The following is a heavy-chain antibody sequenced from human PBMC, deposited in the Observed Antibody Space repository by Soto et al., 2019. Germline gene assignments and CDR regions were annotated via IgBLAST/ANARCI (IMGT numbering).Heavy chain of an antibody. D-gene: IGHD1-26*01. CDR2: IIPILGIA. J-gene: IGHJ4*02. Sequence: SVKVSCKASGGTFSSYTISWVRQAPGQGLEWMGRIIPILGIANYAQKFQGRVTITADKSTSTAYMELSSLRSEDTAVYYCAREDWEVSHDYWGQGTLVTVSS. CDR3: AREDWEVSHDY. CDR1: GGTFSSYT. V-gene: IGHV1-69*04.